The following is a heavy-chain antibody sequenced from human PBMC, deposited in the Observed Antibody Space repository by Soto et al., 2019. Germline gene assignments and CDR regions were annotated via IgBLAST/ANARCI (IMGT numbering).Heavy chain of an antibody. Sequence: QVQLVESGGGVVQPGRSLRLSCAASGFTFSSHGMHWVRQAPGKGLEWVALISHDGTNQYYADSVKGRFTISRDNSKNTLYLQVNSLRAEDTALYYCAKQTSAYCSTTHCYEARFYYALDVWGQGTSVTVSS. V-gene: IGHV3-30*18. CDR2: ISHDGTNQ. J-gene: IGHJ6*02. CDR3: AKQTSAYCSTTHCYEARFYYALDV. D-gene: IGHD2-2*01. CDR1: GFTFSSHG.